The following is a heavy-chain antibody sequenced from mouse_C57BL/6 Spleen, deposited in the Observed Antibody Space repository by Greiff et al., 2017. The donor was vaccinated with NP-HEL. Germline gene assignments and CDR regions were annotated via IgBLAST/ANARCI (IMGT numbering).Heavy chain of an antibody. Sequence: QVQLQQPGAELVKPGASVKLSCKASGYTFTSYWMHWVKQRPGQGLEWIGMIHPNSGSTNYNEKFKSKATLTVDKSSSTAYMQLSSLTSEDSAVYYCASSVLWYVDVWGTGTTVTVSS. V-gene: IGHV1-64*01. CDR1: GYTFTSYW. CDR3: ASSVLWYVDV. CDR2: IHPNSGST. J-gene: IGHJ1*03.